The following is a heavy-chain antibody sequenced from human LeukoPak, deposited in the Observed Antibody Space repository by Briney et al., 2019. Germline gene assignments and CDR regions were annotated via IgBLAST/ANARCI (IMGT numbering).Heavy chain of an antibody. V-gene: IGHV3-30-3*01. CDR1: GFTFSSYA. Sequence: GGSLRLSCAASGFTFSSYAMHWVRQAPGKGLEWLAVISYDGSNKYYADSVKGRFTISRDNSKNTLYLQMNSLRAEDTAVYYCAASRRYSPYYFDYWGQGTLVTVSS. CDR2: ISYDGSNK. D-gene: IGHD5-18*01. CDR3: AASRRYSPYYFDY. J-gene: IGHJ4*02.